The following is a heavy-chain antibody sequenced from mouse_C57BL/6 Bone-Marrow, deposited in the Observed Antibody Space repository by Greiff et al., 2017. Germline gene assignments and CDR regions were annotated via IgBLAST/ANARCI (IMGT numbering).Heavy chain of an antibody. V-gene: IGHV5-16*01. CDR2: INYDGSST. CDR1: GFTFSDYY. Sequence: EVQRVESEGGLVQPGSSMKLSCTASGFTFSDYYMAWVRQVPEKGLEWVANINYDGSSTYYLDSLKSRFIISRDNAKNILYLQLSSLKSEDTATYYCARDHYYGNSYPCYARDYWGQGTSVTVSS. CDR3: ARDHYYGNSYPCYARDY. D-gene: IGHD1-1*01. J-gene: IGHJ4*01.